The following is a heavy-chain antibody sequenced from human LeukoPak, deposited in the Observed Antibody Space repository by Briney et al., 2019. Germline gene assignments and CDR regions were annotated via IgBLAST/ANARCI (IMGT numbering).Heavy chain of an antibody. J-gene: IGHJ3*02. CDR1: GYTFTSYG. Sequence: ASVKVSCKASGYTFTSYGISWVRQAPGQGLEWMGWISAYNGNTNYAQKLQGRDTMTTDTSTSTAYMELRSLRSDATAVYCCARMRSAPAAILKGRFAFDIWGQGTMVTVSS. V-gene: IGHV1-18*01. CDR3: ARMRSAPAAILKGRFAFDI. CDR2: ISAYNGNT. D-gene: IGHD2-2*02.